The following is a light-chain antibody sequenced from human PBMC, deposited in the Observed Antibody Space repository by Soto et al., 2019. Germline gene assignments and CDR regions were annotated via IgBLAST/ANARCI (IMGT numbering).Light chain of an antibody. CDR2: GVS. CDR1: QSVGSN. CDR3: QQYRSWPRT. V-gene: IGKV3-15*01. J-gene: IGKJ1*01. Sequence: DIVMTQSPATLSVSPGEGATLSCRASQSVGSNLAWYQQKPAQAPRLLIYGVSTRATGTPARFSGSGSGTDFTLTISRLEPEDFAVYYCQQYRSWPRTFGQGTKVDIK.